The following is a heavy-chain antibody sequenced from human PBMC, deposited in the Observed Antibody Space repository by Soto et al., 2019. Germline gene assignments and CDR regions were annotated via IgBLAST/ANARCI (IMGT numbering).Heavy chain of an antibody. J-gene: IGHJ6*03. Sequence: GASVKVSCKASGYTFTSYDINWVRQATGQGLEWMGWMNPNSGNTGYAQKFQGRVTMTRNTSISTAYMELSSLRSEDTAVYYCARGQYYDFWSGYYSAYYYYYMDVWG. CDR1: GYTFTSYD. V-gene: IGHV1-8*01. CDR2: MNPNSGNT. CDR3: ARGQYYDFWSGYYSAYYYYYMDV. D-gene: IGHD3-3*01.